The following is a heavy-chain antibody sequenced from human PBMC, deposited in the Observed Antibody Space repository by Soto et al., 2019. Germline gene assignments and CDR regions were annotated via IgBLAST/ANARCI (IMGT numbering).Heavy chain of an antibody. CDR1: GGSISSYY. Sequence: QVQLQESGPGLVKPSETLSLTCTVSGGSISSYYWSWIRQPPGRGLEWIGYIYYSGSTNYNPSLKSVVTISVVRCKSQFSLKLSSVTAADTAVYYCARSDGRYWGQGTLVTVSS. CDR2: IYYSGST. J-gene: IGHJ4*02. CDR3: ARSDGRY. V-gene: IGHV4-59*01.